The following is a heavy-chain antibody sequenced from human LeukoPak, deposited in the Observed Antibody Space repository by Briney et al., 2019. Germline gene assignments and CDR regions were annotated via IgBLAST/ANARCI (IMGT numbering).Heavy chain of an antibody. J-gene: IGHJ4*02. D-gene: IGHD1-26*01. CDR2: ISGSLDST. V-gene: IGHV3-23*01. CDR3: ATRSVVGR. CDR1: GFTLRSYG. Sequence: GGSLRLSCATSGFTLRSYGMSWVRQAPGKGLEWVSSISGSLDSTYYADSVKGRFTISRDNSKNTLYLEMNNLKAEDTAIYYCATRSVVGRGGQGTLVIVSS.